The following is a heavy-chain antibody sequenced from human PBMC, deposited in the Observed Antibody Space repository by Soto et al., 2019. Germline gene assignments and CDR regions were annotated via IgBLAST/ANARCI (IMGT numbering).Heavy chain of an antibody. CDR3: ARDVAALYYMDV. V-gene: IGHV4-31*03. J-gene: IGHJ6*03. Sequence: PSETLSLTCTVSGGSISSGGYYWSWIRQHPGKGLEWIGYIYYSGRTYYNPSLKSRVTISVDTSKNQFSLKLSSVTAADTAVYYCARDVAALYYMDVGGKGTTVTVPS. D-gene: IGHD6-6*01. CDR2: IYYSGRT. CDR1: GGSISSGGYY.